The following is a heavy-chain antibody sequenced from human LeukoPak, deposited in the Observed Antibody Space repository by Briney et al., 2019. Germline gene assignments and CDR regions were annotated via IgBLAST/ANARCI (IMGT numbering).Heavy chain of an antibody. Sequence: PSETLSLTCAVYGGSFSGYYWSWIRQSPGKGLEWIGEINHSGSTNYNPSLKSRVTISVDTSKNQFSLKLSSVPAADTAVYYCAREDSTTDFDSWGRGTLVTVSS. D-gene: IGHD2/OR15-2a*01. CDR2: INHSGST. CDR1: GGSFSGYY. V-gene: IGHV4-34*01. CDR3: AREDSTTDFDS. J-gene: IGHJ4*02.